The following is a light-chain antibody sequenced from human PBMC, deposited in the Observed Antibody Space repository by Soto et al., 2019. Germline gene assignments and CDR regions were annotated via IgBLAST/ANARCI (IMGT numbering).Light chain of an antibody. J-gene: IGKJ5*01. V-gene: IGKV3-11*01. CDR3: QQRSNWQIT. CDR1: QSVSNF. CDR2: DAS. Sequence: EIVLTQSPAALSLSPGERATLSCRASQSVSNFLAWYQQKPGQAPRLLIYDASNRATGIPVRFSGSGSGTDFTLTISSLEPDDFAVYYCQQRSNWQITFGQGTRLEIK.